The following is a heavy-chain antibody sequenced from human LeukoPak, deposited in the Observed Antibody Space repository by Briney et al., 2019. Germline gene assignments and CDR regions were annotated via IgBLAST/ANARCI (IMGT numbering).Heavy chain of an antibody. CDR2: ISGSGGST. CDR3: AKDVPQYYYGSGSSYYFDY. V-gene: IGHV3-23*01. Sequence: GGSLRLSCAASGFTFSSYAMSWVRQAPGKGLEWVSAISGSGGSTYYADSVKGRFTISRDNSKNTLYLQMNSLRAEDTAVYYCAKDVPQYYYGSGSSYYFDYWGQGTLVTVSS. CDR1: GFTFSSYA. D-gene: IGHD3-10*01. J-gene: IGHJ4*02.